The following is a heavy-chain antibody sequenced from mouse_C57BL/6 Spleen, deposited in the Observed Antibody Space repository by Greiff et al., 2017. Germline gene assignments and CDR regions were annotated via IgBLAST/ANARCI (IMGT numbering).Heavy chain of an antibody. CDR3: ARRRRSAWFAY. Sequence: QVQLQQPGAELVKPGASVKMSCKASGYTFTSYWITWVKQRPGQGLEWIGDIYPGSGSTNYNEKFKSKATLTGDTSSSTAYMQLSSLTSEDSAVYYCARRRRSAWFAYWGQGTLVTVSA. V-gene: IGHV1-55*01. D-gene: IGHD1-1*01. CDR1: GYTFTSYW. CDR2: IYPGSGST. J-gene: IGHJ3*01.